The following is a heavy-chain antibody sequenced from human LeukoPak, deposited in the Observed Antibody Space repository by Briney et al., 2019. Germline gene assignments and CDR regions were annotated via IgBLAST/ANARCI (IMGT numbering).Heavy chain of an antibody. CDR2: IYHSGST. CDR1: GGSFSGYY. V-gene: IGHV4-34*01. J-gene: IGHJ4*02. D-gene: IGHD2-15*01. CDR3: AAYCSGGSCYSDSDY. Sequence: SETLSLTCAVYGGSFSGYYWSWIRQPPGKGLEWIGSIYHSGSTYYNPSLKSRVTISVDTSKNQFSLKLSSVTAADTAVYYCAAYCSGGSCYSDSDYWGQGTLVTVSS.